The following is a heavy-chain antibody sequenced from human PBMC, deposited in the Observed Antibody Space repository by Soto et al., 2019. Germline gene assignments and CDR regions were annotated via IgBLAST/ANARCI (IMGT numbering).Heavy chain of an antibody. CDR1: GGSISSYY. D-gene: IGHD3-22*01. Sequence: QVQLQESGPGLVKPSETLSLTCTVSGGSISSYYWSWIRQPPGKGLEWIGYIYYSGSTNYNPSLKSRVTISVDTSKNQFSLKLSSVTAADTAVYYCATQTYYYDRSGADAFDIWGQGTMVTVSS. CDR2: IYYSGST. V-gene: IGHV4-59*01. CDR3: ATQTYYYDRSGADAFDI. J-gene: IGHJ3*02.